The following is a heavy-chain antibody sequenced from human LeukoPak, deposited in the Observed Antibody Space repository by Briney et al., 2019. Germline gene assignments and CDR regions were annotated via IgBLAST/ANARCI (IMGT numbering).Heavy chain of an antibody. V-gene: IGHV4-31*03. CDR1: GGSISSGGYY. J-gene: IGHJ4*02. CDR2: IYYSGST. Sequence: PSQTLSLTCTVSGGSISSGGYYWSWIRQHPGKGLEWIGYIYYSGSTYYNPSLKSRVTISVDTSKNQFSLKLSSVTAADTAVYYCARHRHYYDSSGPNFDYWGQGTLVTVSS. D-gene: IGHD3-22*01. CDR3: ARHRHYYDSSGPNFDY.